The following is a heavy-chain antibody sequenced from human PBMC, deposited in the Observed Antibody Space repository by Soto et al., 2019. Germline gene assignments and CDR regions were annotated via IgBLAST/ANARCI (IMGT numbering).Heavy chain of an antibody. J-gene: IGHJ6*02. V-gene: IGHV3-30*18. CDR3: AKVLYGRNYYYGMDV. CDR2: ISYDGSNK. CDR1: GFTFSSYG. D-gene: IGHD2-8*01. Sequence: GGSLRLSCAASGFTFSSYGMHWVRQAPGKGLEWVAVISYDGSNKYYADSVKGRFTISRDNSKNTLYLQMNSLRAEDTAVYYCAKVLYGRNYYYGMDVWGQGXTVTV.